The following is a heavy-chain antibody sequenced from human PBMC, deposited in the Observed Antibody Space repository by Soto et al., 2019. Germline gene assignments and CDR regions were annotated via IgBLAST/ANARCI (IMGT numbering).Heavy chain of an antibody. CDR3: AREKNTRRGYCSSTSCYEVIVNWFDP. D-gene: IGHD2-2*01. Sequence: SETLSLTCTVSGGSISSSSYYWGWIRQPPGKGLEWIGSIYYSGSTYYNPSLKSRVTISVDTSKNQFSLKLSSVTAADTAVYYCAREKNTRRGYCSSTSCYEVIVNWFDPWGQGTLVTVSS. CDR2: IYYSGST. CDR1: GGSISSSSYY. V-gene: IGHV4-39*07. J-gene: IGHJ5*02.